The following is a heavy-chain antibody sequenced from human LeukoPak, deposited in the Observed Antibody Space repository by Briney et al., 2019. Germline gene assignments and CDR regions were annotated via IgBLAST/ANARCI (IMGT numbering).Heavy chain of an antibody. CDR3: ARGDDYYGSEYYFDY. Sequence: SETLSLTCAVSGYSISSGYYWGWIRQPPGKGLEWIGSIYHSGSTYYNPSLKSRVTISVDTSKNQFSLKLSSVTAADTAVYYCARGDDYYGSEYYFDYWGQGTLVTVSS. J-gene: IGHJ4*02. V-gene: IGHV4-38-2*01. D-gene: IGHD3-10*01. CDR2: IYHSGST. CDR1: GYSISSGYY.